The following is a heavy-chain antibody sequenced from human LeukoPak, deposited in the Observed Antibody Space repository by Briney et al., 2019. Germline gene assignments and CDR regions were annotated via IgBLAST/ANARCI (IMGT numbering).Heavy chain of an antibody. CDR3: ARGYSRINWFDP. CDR1: GGTFSSYA. V-gene: IGHV1-69*13. CDR2: IIPIFGTA. Sequence: ASVKVSCKASGGTFSSYAISWVRQAPGQGLEWMGGIIPIFGTANYAQKFQGRVTITADESTSTAYMELSSLRSEDTAVYYCARGYSRINWFDPWGQGTLVTVSS. J-gene: IGHJ5*02. D-gene: IGHD6-13*01.